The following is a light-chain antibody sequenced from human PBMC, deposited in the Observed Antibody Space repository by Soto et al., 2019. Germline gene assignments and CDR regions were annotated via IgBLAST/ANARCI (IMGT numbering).Light chain of an antibody. CDR1: QSLVYSDGNTY. Sequence: DVVMTQSPLSLPVTLGQPASISCRSSQSLVYSDGNTYLNWFQQRPGQSPRRLIYKVSNRDSGVPDRFSGSGSGTDFTLQISRVEAEDVGVYYCMQGTQWPWTFGQGTKVEIK. CDR3: MQGTQWPWT. CDR2: KVS. V-gene: IGKV2-30*01. J-gene: IGKJ1*01.